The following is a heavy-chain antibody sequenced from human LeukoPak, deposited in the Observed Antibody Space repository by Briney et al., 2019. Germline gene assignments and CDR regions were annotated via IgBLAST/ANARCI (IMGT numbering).Heavy chain of an antibody. J-gene: IGHJ4*02. Sequence: GASVKVSCKASGYTFTSYGISWVRQAPGQGLEWMGWISAYNGNTNYAQKLQGRVTMTTDTSTSTAYMELRSLRSDDTAVYYCARNDILTGSAVFDYWGQGTLVTVSS. CDR2: ISAYNGNT. CDR1: GYTFTSYG. V-gene: IGHV1-18*01. CDR3: ARNDILTGSAVFDY. D-gene: IGHD3-9*01.